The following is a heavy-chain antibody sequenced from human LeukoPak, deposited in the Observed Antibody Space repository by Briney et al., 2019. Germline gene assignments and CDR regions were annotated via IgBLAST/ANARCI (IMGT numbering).Heavy chain of an antibody. CDR2: ISNNGGYT. J-gene: IGHJ4*02. CDR1: GFTFSSSA. CDR3: ARDLSQEV. Sequence: GGSLRLSCAASGFTFSSSAMSWVRQAPGKGLEWVSAISNNGGYTYYADSVQGRFTISRDNSKNSLYLQMNSLRAEDTAVYYCARDLSQEVWGQGTLVTVSS. V-gene: IGHV3-23*01.